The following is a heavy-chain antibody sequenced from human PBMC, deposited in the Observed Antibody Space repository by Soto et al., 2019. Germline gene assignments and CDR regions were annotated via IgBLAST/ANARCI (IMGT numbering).Heavy chain of an antibody. CDR2: ISFDGSNK. Sequence: PGGSLRLSCAASGFTFSSYAMHWVRQAPGKGLEWVAVISFDGSNKFYADSVKGRFPISRDNSKNSLYLQMNSLRHEDTAVYYCARGPFESWGQGTLVTVSS. V-gene: IGHV3-30-3*01. CDR1: GFTFSSYA. J-gene: IGHJ4*02. CDR3: ARGPFES.